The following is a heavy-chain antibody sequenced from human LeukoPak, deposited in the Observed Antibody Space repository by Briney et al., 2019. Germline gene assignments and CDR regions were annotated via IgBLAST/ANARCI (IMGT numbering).Heavy chain of an antibody. D-gene: IGHD6-13*01. J-gene: IGHJ6*03. CDR2: ISSSSSTI. CDR3: ARVMGSSSYYYYMDV. V-gene: IGHV3-48*01. Sequence: GGSLRLSCAASGFTFSSYSMNWVRQASGKGLEWVSYISSSSSTIYYADSVKGRFTISRDNAKNSLSLQMNSLRAEDTAVYYCARVMGSSSYYYYMDVWGKGTTVTVSS. CDR1: GFTFSSYS.